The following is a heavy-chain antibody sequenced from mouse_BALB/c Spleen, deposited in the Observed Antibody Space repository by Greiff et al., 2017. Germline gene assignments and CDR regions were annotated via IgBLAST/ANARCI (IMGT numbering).Heavy chain of an antibody. Sequence: QVQLKQSGPGLVAPSQSLSITCTVSGFSLTSYGVHWVRQPPGKGLEWLGVIWAGGSTNYNSALMSRLSISEDNSKSQVFLKMNSLQTDDTAMYYCARPTMITNYAMDYWGQGTSVTVSS. V-gene: IGHV2-9*02. CDR1: GFSLTSYG. D-gene: IGHD2-4*01. J-gene: IGHJ4*01. CDR3: ARPTMITNYAMDY. CDR2: IWAGGST.